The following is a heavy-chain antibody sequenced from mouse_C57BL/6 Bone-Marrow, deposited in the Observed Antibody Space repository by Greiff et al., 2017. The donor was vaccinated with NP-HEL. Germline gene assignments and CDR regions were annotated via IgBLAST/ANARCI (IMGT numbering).Heavy chain of an antibody. CDR1: GYTFTSYW. CDR3: ARRVLGRDYFDD. V-gene: IGHV1-52*01. CDR2: IDPSDSET. J-gene: IGHJ2*01. D-gene: IGHD4-1*01. Sequence: QVQLQQPGAELVRPGSSVKLSCTASGYTFTSYWMHWVKQRPIQGLEWIGNIDPSDSETHYTQKFKDKATLTVDKSSSTAYMQLSSLTSEDSAVYYCARRVLGRDYFDDGGQGTTLTVSS.